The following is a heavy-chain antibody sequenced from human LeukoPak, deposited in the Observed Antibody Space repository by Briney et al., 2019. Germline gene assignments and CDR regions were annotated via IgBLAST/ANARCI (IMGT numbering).Heavy chain of an antibody. CDR3: ASAFSPYYYDSSGYYN. CDR2: INPNSGGT. J-gene: IGHJ4*02. D-gene: IGHD3-22*01. V-gene: IGHV1-2*06. CDR1: GYTFTGYY. Sequence: GASVKVSCKASGYTFTGYYMHWVRQAPGQGLECMGRINPNSGGTNYAQKFQGRVTMTRDTSISTAYMELSRLRSDDTAVYYCASAFSPYYYDSSGYYNWGQGTLVTVSS.